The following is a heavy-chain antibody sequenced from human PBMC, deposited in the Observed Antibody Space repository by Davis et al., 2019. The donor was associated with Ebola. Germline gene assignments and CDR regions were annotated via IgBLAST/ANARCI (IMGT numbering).Heavy chain of an antibody. J-gene: IGHJ3*02. CDR2: ISAYNGNT. Sequence: ASVKVSCKASGYTFTSYGISWVRQAPGQGLEWMGWISAYNGNTNYAQKLQGRVTMTTDTSTSTAYMELSSLRSEDTAVYYCARDSLAAAQPGRDAFDIWGQGTMVTVSS. D-gene: IGHD6-13*01. CDR3: ARDSLAAAQPGRDAFDI. V-gene: IGHV1-18*01. CDR1: GYTFTSYG.